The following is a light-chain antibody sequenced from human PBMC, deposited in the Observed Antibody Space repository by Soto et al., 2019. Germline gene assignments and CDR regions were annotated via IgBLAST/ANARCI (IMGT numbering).Light chain of an antibody. V-gene: IGKV1-5*01. CDR2: DAS. CDR3: HQYNSYSPT. J-gene: IGKJ4*01. Sequence: DIQMTQSPSTLSASVGDRVTITCRASQSVTSWLAWYQQKPGKAPKLLIYDASGLESGVPSRFSGRGSGTEFTLTISSLQPDDFATYYCHQYNSYSPTFGGGTKVEIK. CDR1: QSVTSW.